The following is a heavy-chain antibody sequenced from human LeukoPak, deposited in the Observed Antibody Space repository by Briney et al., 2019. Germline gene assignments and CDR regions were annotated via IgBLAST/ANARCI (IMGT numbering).Heavy chain of an antibody. CDR3: AREGTAAAGTDY. J-gene: IGHJ4*02. Sequence: PSETLSLTCNVSGGSISSGNYYWSWIRQPAGKGLEWIGRIYTSGSTNYNPSLKSRVTISLDTSKNQFSLNLSSVTAADTALYYCAREGTAAAGTDYWGQGTLVTVSS. D-gene: IGHD6-13*01. CDR1: GGSISSGNYY. V-gene: IGHV4-61*02. CDR2: IYTSGST.